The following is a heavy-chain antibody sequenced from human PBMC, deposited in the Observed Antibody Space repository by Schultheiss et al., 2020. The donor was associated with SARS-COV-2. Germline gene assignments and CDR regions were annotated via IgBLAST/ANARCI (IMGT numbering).Heavy chain of an antibody. D-gene: IGHD3-22*01. V-gene: IGHV3-33*03. J-gene: IGHJ3*02. CDR2: IWYDGSNK. Sequence: GGSLRLSCAASGFTFSSYGMHWVRQAPGKGLEWVAVIWYDGSNKYYADSVKGRFTISRDNAKNSLYLQMNSLRAEDTAVYYCAKGAYYDSSGPSARDAFDIWGQGTMVTVSS. CDR3: AKGAYYDSSGPSARDAFDI. CDR1: GFTFSSYG.